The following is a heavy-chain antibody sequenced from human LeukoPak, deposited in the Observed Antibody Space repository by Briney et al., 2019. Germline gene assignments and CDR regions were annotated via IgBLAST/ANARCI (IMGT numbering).Heavy chain of an antibody. CDR1: GGTFSSYA. V-gene: IGHV1-69*05. CDR2: IIPIFGTA. D-gene: IGHD5-12*01. Sequence: SAKVSCKASGGTFSSYAISWVRQAPGQGLEWMGRIIPIFGTANYAQKFQGRVTITTDESTSTAYMELSSLRSEDTAVYYCARDLAGGYDIDAFDIWGQGTMVTVSS. J-gene: IGHJ3*02. CDR3: ARDLAGGYDIDAFDI.